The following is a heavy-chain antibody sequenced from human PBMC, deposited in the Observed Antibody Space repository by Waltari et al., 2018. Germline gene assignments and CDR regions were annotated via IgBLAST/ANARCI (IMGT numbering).Heavy chain of an antibody. V-gene: IGHV3-7*01. CDR1: GFTFSSYW. Sequence: VQLVESGGGLVQPGGSLSLSCPASGFTFSSYWMSWVRQAPGKGLEWVANIKQDGSEKYYVDSVKGRFTISRDNAKNSLYLQMNSLRAEDTAVYYCARGFITGTGWFDPWGQGTLVTVSS. CDR2: IKQDGSEK. CDR3: ARGFITGTGWFDP. J-gene: IGHJ5*02. D-gene: IGHD1-20*01.